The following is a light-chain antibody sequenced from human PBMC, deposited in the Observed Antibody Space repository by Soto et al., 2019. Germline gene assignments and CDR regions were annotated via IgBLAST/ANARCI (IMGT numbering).Light chain of an antibody. CDR2: GNS. V-gene: IGLV1-40*01. J-gene: IGLJ3*02. CDR3: QSYDSSLSGWV. Sequence: QPVLTQPPSVSGAPGQRVTISCTGSSSNIGAGYDVHWYQQLPGTAPKVLIYGNSNRPSGVPDRFSGSKSGTSASLAITGLQAEDEADYYCQSYDSSLSGWVFGGGTQLTVL. CDR1: SSNIGAGYD.